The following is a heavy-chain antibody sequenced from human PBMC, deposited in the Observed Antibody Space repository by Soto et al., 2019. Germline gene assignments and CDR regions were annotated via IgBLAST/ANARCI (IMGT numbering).Heavy chain of an antibody. Sequence: QVQLVQSGAEVKKPGASVKVSCKASGYSFTSYGISWVRQAPGQGLEWMGWISGYNGDTKYEQKFQGRVTMTTDTSTSTVYMELRTMRSDDTVVYYCASDGCGGTCGYWKYFDNWGQGTLVTVSS. CDR3: ASDGCGGTCGYWKYFDN. CDR2: ISGYNGDT. D-gene: IGHD2-2*01. J-gene: IGHJ4*02. CDR1: GYSFTSYG. V-gene: IGHV1-18*01.